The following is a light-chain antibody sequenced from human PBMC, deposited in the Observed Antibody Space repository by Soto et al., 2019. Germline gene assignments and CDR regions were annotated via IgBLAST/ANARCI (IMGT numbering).Light chain of an antibody. CDR1: QSISSS. CDR2: GAS. Sequence: SPSSLAASVGDRVTLTCRASQSISSSLNWYQQTPGKAPRLLIYGASSLQSGVPSRFSGSGSGTDFTLTISSLQPEDFVSYYCQQSYSMLLAFCGVTKVDIK. V-gene: IGKV1-39*01. J-gene: IGKJ4*01. CDR3: QQSYSMLLA.